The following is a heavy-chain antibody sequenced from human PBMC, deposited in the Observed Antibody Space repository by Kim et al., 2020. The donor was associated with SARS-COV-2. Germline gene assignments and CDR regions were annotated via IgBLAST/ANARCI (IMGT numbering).Heavy chain of an antibody. D-gene: IGHD2-21*02. J-gene: IGHJ3*02. Sequence: SETLSLTCTVSGGSISSSSYYWGWIRQPPGKGLEWIGSIYYSGSTYYNPSLKSRVTISVDTSKNQFSLKLSSVTAADTAVYYCARYCGGDCYSGLAFDIWGQGTMVTVSS. V-gene: IGHV4-39*01. CDR3: ARYCGGDCYSGLAFDI. CDR1: GGSISSSSYY. CDR2: IYYSGST.